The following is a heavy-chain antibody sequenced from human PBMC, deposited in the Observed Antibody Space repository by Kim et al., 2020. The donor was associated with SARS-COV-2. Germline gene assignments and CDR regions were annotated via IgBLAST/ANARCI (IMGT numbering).Heavy chain of an antibody. CDR3: TRGYSDGPVYAFDI. Sequence: GGSLRLSCRASGLSFVDQYMDWVRQAPGGGLEWVGRIRNKAHSYTTEYASSMKDRITISRDDPAKSLYLQMNSLKIDDTAVYYCTRGYSDGPVYAFDIWGQGTMVTVSS. D-gene: IGHD5-12*01. CDR1: GLSFVDQY. V-gene: IGHV3-72*01. CDR2: IRNKAHSYTT. J-gene: IGHJ3*02.